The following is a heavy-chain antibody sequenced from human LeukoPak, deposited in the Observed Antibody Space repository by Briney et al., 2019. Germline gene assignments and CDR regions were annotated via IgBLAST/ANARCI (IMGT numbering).Heavy chain of an antibody. CDR3: ARVGYRFSINDWSRIGLGAYTTKYYYYMDV. V-gene: IGHV4-34*01. CDR2: INHSGGT. Sequence: SETLSLTCAVYVGSFSDYYWTWIRHPPGKGLECIGEINHSGGTNHNPSLMSRVIMSVDTSKNQFSLKVRSVTAADTAVYYCARVGYRFSINDWSRIGLGAYTTKYYYYMDVWGKGTTVTVSS. CDR1: VGSFSDYY. J-gene: IGHJ6*03. D-gene: IGHD5-18*01.